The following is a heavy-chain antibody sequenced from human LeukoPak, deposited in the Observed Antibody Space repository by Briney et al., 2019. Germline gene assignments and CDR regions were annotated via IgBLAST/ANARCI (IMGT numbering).Heavy chain of an antibody. CDR3: ARNYGSTNWFDP. CDR1: GFTFSSYS. CDR2: ISSSSSSTI. V-gene: IGHV3-48*01. D-gene: IGHD4-17*01. Sequence: GGSLRLSCAASGFTFSSYSMNWVRQAPGKGLEWVSYISSSSSSTIYYADSVKGRFTISRDNAKNSLFLQMNSLRAEDTAVYYCARNYGSTNWFDPWGQGTLVTVSS. J-gene: IGHJ5*02.